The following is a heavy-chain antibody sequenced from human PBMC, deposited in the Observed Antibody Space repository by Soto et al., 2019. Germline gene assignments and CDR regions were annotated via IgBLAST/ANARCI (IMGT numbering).Heavy chain of an antibody. CDR3: ARLYSSGWYDK. CDR1: GFTLGSYW. V-gene: IGHV3-74*01. D-gene: IGHD6-19*01. CDR2: IKSDGSYT. Sequence: GGSLRLSCAASGFTLGSYWMHWVRQAPGKELVWVSRIKSDGSYTNYADSVKGRFTISRDNAKNTLYLQMDSLRAEDTAVYYCARLYSSGWYDKWGQGTLVTVSS. J-gene: IGHJ4*02.